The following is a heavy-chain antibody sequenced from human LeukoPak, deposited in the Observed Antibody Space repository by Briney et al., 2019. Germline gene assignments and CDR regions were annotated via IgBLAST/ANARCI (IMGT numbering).Heavy chain of an antibody. V-gene: IGHV4-39*07. Sequence: SETLSLTCTVSGGSISSSSYYWGWIRQPPGKGLEWIGSIYYSGCTYYNPSLKSRVTISVDTSKNQFSLKLSSVTAADTAVYYCARFHRAYYLDYWGQGTLVTVSS. CDR2: IYYSGCT. J-gene: IGHJ4*02. CDR3: ARFHRAYYLDY. CDR1: GGSISSSSYY.